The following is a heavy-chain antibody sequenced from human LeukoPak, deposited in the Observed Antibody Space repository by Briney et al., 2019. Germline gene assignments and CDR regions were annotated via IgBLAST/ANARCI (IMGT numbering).Heavy chain of an antibody. J-gene: IGHJ4*02. CDR2: IIPIFGTA. Sequence: SVKVSCKASGGTFSRYAINWVRQAPGQGLEWMGGIIPIFGTANYAQRFQGRVTITADESTSTAYMELSSLRSEDTAVYYCARSRGSCYSCGDYWGQGTLVTVSS. CDR1: GGTFSRYA. D-gene: IGHD2-15*01. CDR3: ARSRGSCYSCGDY. V-gene: IGHV1-69*13.